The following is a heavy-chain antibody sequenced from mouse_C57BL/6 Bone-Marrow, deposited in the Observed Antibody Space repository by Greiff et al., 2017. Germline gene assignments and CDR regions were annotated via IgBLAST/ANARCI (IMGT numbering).Heavy chain of an antibody. V-gene: IGHV5-4*01. D-gene: IGHD1-1*01. CDR3: ARGDPYYGRDYWYFDV. CDR2: ISDGGSYT. CDR1: GFTFSSYA. Sequence: EVHLVESGGGLVKPGGSLKLSCAASGFTFSSYAMSWVRQTPEKRLGWVATISDGGSYTYYPDHVKGRFTISRDNAKNNLYLQMSHLKSEDTSMYYCARGDPYYGRDYWYFDVWGTGTTVTVSS. J-gene: IGHJ1*03.